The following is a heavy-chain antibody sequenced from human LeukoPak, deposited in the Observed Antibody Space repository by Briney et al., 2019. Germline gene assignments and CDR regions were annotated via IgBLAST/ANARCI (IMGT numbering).Heavy chain of an antibody. Sequence: PGGSLRLSCAASGFTFSSYAMHWVRQAPGKGLVWVSRISSDGSISSYADSVKGRFTISRDNAKNTLYLQMNSLRAEDTAVYYCARVGSGTTRDYWGQGTLVTVSS. CDR1: GFTFSSYA. V-gene: IGHV3-74*01. D-gene: IGHD1-14*01. CDR2: ISSDGSIS. J-gene: IGHJ4*02. CDR3: ARVGSGTTRDY.